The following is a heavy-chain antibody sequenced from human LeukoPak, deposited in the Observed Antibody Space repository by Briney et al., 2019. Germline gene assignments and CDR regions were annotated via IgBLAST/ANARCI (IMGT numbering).Heavy chain of an antibody. CDR3: ARRNDFDI. CDR2: TYSGETT. CDR1: GDSFSSYY. V-gene: IGHV4-4*08. J-gene: IGHJ3*02. Sequence: PSETLSLTCTVSGDSFSSYYWSWIRQPPGKGLEWIGYTYSGETTNYKPSLKSRVTISADTSKNQFSLKLTSVTAADTAMYYCARRNDFDIWGQGTMVTVSS.